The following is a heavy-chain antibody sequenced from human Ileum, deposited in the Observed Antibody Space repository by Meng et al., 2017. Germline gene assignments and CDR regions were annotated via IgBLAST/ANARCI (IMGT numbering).Heavy chain of an antibody. Sequence: EAQLVESGGYLVQSGGSLRLSCAASGFTFSSYWMHWVRQAPGKGLVWVSRINSDGSTTNYADSLKGRFTISRDNAKNTLYLQMNSLRAEDTAVYYCATGGSGYFNYWGQGTLVTVSS. CDR3: ATGGSGYFNY. CDR1: GFTFSSYW. V-gene: IGHV3-74*01. CDR2: INSDGSTT. D-gene: IGHD3-3*01. J-gene: IGHJ4*02.